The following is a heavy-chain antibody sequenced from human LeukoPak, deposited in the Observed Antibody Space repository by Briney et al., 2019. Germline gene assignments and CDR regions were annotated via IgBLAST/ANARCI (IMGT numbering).Heavy chain of an antibody. V-gene: IGHV3-49*04. CDR1: GFTFSNAW. CDR3: TRDQTPYY. Sequence: GGSLRLSCAASGFTFSNAWMSWVRQAPGKGLEWVGFIRSNLYGGTPEYAASVKGRFTISRDDSNSIAYLEMDSLKTDDTAVYYCTRDQTPYYWGQGTLVTVSS. CDR2: IRSNLYGGTP. J-gene: IGHJ4*02.